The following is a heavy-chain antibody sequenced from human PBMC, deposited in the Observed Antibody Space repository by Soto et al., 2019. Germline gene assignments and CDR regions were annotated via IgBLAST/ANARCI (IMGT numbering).Heavy chain of an antibody. D-gene: IGHD3-3*01. CDR3: AKGGGSGYYEYYYVMDV. CDR2: VSVRGDTT. V-gene: IGHV3-23*01. CDR1: GCTFSSYA. Sequence: SLRLSCAASGCTFSSYAMSWVRQAPGKGLEWVSTVSVRGDTTYYSDPVRGRFTISRDNSKNTLYLQMYSLSAEDTAVYYCAKGGGSGYYEYYYVMDVRGQGTTVTVSS. J-gene: IGHJ6*02.